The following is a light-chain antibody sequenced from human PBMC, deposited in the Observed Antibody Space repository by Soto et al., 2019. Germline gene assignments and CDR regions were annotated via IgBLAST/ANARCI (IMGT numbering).Light chain of an antibody. CDR1: QTISSN. V-gene: IGKV3-15*01. J-gene: IGKJ1*01. Sequence: EILMTQSPATLSVSPGERVTLSCRASQTISSNLAWYQQKPGQAPRLLIYGSSIRATGISARFSGSGSGTDFTLTISSLQSEDLAVYYCQQYNNWPRAFGQGTKVQIK. CDR2: GSS. CDR3: QQYNNWPRA.